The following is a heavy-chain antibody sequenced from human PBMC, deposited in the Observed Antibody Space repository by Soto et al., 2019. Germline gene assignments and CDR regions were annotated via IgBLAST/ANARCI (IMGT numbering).Heavy chain of an antibody. CDR2: IYYGGTT. CDR3: SKTDYYHYGMDV. CDR1: GGSISSSSYY. V-gene: IGHV4-39*01. Sequence: PSETLSLTCSVSGGSISSSSYYWGWIRQPPGKGLEWVGSIYYGGTTYYNPSLKSRVTISVDTSKNQFSLRLSSVTAADTAVYYRSKTDYYHYGMDVWGQGTTVTVSS. J-gene: IGHJ6*02.